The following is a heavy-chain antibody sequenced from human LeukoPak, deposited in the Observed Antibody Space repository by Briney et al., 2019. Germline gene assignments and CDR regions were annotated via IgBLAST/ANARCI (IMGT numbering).Heavy chain of an antibody. J-gene: IGHJ4*02. CDR3: AKSPYRGGSSWTEFYY. Sequence: GSLRLSCAAAGFTFTHYGIHWVRQAPGRGVEGWAFVRYDTIDKYYRDSVKGRFTISRDNSRDTVYLEMNSLRPEDTAVYYCAKSPYRGGSSWTEFYYSGQGALVTASS. CDR1: GFTFTHYG. D-gene: IGHD6-13*01. V-gene: IGHV3-30*02. CDR2: VRYDTIDK.